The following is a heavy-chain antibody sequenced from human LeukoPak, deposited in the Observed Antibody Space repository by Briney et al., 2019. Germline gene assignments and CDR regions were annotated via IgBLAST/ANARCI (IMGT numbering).Heavy chain of an antibody. CDR2: INPNSGGT. V-gene: IGHV1-2*02. CDR1: GYTFTGYY. CDR3: ARVGGTAMVRYFDY. Sequence: VKVSCKASGYTFTGYYMHWVRQAPGQGLEWMGWINPNSGGTNYAQKFQGRVTMTRDTSISTAYMELSRLRSDDTAVYYCARVGGTAMVRYFDYWGQGTLVTVSS. J-gene: IGHJ4*02. D-gene: IGHD5-18*01.